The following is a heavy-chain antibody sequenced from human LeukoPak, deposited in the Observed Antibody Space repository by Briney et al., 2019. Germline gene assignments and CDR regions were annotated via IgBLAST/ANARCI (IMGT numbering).Heavy chain of an antibody. Sequence: SVKVSCKASGGTFSSYAISWVRQAPGQGLEWMGRIIPILGIANYAQKFQGRVTITADKSTSTAYMELRSLRSDDTAVYYCARDGYSYDNYYYYGMDVWGQGTTVTVSS. CDR3: ARDGYSYDNYYYYGMDV. D-gene: IGHD5-18*01. CDR1: GGTFSSYA. CDR2: IIPILGIA. V-gene: IGHV1-69*04. J-gene: IGHJ6*02.